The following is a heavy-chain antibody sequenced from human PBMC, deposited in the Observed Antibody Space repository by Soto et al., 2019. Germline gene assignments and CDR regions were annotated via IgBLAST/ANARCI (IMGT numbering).Heavy chain of an antibody. Sequence: SMRLFCETSGFTSSSYCSHGLRQAPVKWLLWVAVIWYDGSKKYYTHSVKGRFTISSDNSKNTLYLQMNSLRAEDTAVYYCAKDIRDGYNLAVYGMDVWGQGTTVTVS. D-gene: IGHD5-12*01. CDR3: AKDIRDGYNLAVYGMDV. CDR2: IWYDGSKK. J-gene: IGHJ6*02. CDR1: GFTSSSYC. V-gene: IGHV3-33*06.